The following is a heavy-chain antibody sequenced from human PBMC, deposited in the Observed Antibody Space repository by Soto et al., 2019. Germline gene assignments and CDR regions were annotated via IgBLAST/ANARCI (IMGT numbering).Heavy chain of an antibody. Sequence: QVQLGQSGAEVKKTGSSVKVSCKASGGMFSTFGFSWVRQAPGQGPEWIGGIIPILTTPNYAERFQGRVTIVADELTTTVYMELSSLRSEDTAMYYCATSVGIAATGEDGLDVWGQGTSVTVSS. CDR3: ATSVGIAATGEDGLDV. J-gene: IGHJ6*02. CDR2: IIPILTTP. D-gene: IGHD6-13*01. CDR1: GGMFSTFG. V-gene: IGHV1-69*01.